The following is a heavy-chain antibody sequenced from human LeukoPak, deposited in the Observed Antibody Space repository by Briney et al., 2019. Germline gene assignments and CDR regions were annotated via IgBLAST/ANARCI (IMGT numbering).Heavy chain of an antibody. CDR1: GFTFDDYA. CDR3: AATISSGYF. D-gene: IGHD3-22*01. J-gene: IGHJ4*02. V-gene: IGHV3-9*01. Sequence: GRSLRLSCAASGFTFDDYAMHWVRQAPGKGLEWVSGISWNSGSIGYADSVKGRFTISRDNAKNSLYLQMDSLRAEDTALYYCAATISSGYFWGQGTLVTVSS. CDR2: ISWNSGSI.